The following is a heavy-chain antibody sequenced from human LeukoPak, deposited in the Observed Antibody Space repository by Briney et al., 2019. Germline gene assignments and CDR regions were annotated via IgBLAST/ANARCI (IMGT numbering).Heavy chain of an antibody. J-gene: IGHJ4*02. Sequence: PSETLSLTCTVSGGTISSSSYYWGWIRQPPGKGLEWIGSIYYSGSTYYNPSLKSRVTMSVDTSKNQFSLRLSSVTAADTAIFYCARLIRCGGDCFNFDYWGQGTLVTVSS. D-gene: IGHD2-21*02. CDR3: ARLIRCGGDCFNFDY. V-gene: IGHV4-39*01. CDR2: IYYSGST. CDR1: GGTISSSSYY.